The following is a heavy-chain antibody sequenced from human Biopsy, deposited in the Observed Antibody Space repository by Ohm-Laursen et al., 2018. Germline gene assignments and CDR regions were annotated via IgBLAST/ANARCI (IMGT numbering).Heavy chain of an antibody. Sequence: SVKVSCKASGNTFATYHIHWVRQAPGQGLEWMGWINPNSGGTKYAQKFQGRVTMAGDTPINTVHMELRNLRSDDTAVYYCARRTWDNWGLGTLITVSS. CDR1: GNTFATYH. CDR3: ARRTWDN. CDR2: INPNSGGT. J-gene: IGHJ4*02. V-gene: IGHV1-2*02.